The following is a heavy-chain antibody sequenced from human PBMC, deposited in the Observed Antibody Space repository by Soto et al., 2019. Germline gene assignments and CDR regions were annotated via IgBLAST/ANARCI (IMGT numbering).Heavy chain of an antibody. CDR2: IKSKTDGGTT. CDR1: GFTFSNAW. V-gene: IGHV3-15*07. CDR3: TTDPYMGYYYGMDV. Sequence: GGSLRLSCAASGFTFSNAWMNWVRQAPGKGLEKVGRIKSKTDGGTTDYAAPVKGRFTISRDDSKNTLYLQMNSLKTEDTAVYYCTTDPYMGYYYGMDVWGQGTTVTVSS. D-gene: IGHD2-2*02. J-gene: IGHJ6*02.